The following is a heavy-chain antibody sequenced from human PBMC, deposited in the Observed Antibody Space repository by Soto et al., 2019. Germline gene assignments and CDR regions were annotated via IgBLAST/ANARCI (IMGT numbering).Heavy chain of an antibody. J-gene: IGHJ4*02. CDR3: ARGHCPAAGGFDY. V-gene: IGHV4-30-4*01. D-gene: IGHD2-8*02. Sequence: QVQLQESGPGLVKPSQTLSLTCTVSGGSISSGDYYWSWIRQPPGRGLEWIGYIYYRGSTYYNPSLKSRVTRSVDTSKNQVSRTLSSVTAADPAVYYCARGHCPAAGGFDYWGQGTLVTVSS. CDR1: GGSISSGDYY. CDR2: IYYRGST.